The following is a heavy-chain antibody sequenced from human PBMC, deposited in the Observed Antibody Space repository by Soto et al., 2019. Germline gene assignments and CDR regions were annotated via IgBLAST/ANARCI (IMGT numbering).Heavy chain of an antibody. CDR2: IIPIFGTA. Sequence: SVKVSCKASGGTFSSYAISWVRQAPGQGLEWMGGIIPIFGTANYAQKFQGRVTITADESTSTAYMELSSLRSEDTAVYYCAGAPLYYYDSSGYIYWGQGTLVTVSS. V-gene: IGHV1-69*13. CDR1: GGTFSSYA. D-gene: IGHD3-22*01. CDR3: AGAPLYYYDSSGYIY. J-gene: IGHJ4*02.